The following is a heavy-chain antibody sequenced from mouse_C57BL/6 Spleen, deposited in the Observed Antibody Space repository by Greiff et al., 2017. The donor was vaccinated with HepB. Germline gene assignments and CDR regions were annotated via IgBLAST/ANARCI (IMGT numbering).Heavy chain of an antibody. J-gene: IGHJ2*01. V-gene: IGHV3-6*01. Sequence: VQLKESGPGLVKPSQSLSLTCSVTGYSITSGYYWNWIRQFPGNKLEWMGYISYDGSNNYNPSLKNRISITRDTSKNQFFLKLNSVTTEDTATYYCARETYYYGSSPFDYWGQGTTLTVSS. CDR3: ARETYYYGSSPFDY. CDR2: ISYDGSN. D-gene: IGHD1-1*01. CDR1: GYSITSGYY.